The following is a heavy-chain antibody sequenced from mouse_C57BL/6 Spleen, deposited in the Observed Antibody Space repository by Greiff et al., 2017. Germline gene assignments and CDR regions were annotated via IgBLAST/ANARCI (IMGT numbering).Heavy chain of an antibody. Sequence: VKLVESGPGLVAPSQSLSITCTVSGFSLTSYGVHWVRKPPGKGLEWLVVIWSDGSTTYNSALKSRLSISKDNSKSQVFLKMNSLQTDDTAMYYCARNIYPRYAMDYWGQGTSVTVSS. CDR1: GFSLTSYG. CDR3: ARNIYPRYAMDY. CDR2: IWSDGST. J-gene: IGHJ4*01. V-gene: IGHV2-6*02. D-gene: IGHD1-1*01.